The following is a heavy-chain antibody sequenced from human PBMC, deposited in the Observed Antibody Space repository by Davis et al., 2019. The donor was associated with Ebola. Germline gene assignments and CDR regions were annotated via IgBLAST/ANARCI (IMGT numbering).Heavy chain of an antibody. V-gene: IGHV3-33*01. CDR1: GFTFSSYG. J-gene: IGHJ6*04. D-gene: IGHD3-16*01. Sequence: GGSLRLSCAASGFTFSSYGMHWVRQAPGKGLEWVAVIWYDGSNKYYADSVKGRFTISRDNSKNTLYLQMNYLRAEDTAVYYCGRVPGYANGVDVWGKGTTVTVSS. CDR2: IWYDGSNK. CDR3: GRVPGYANGVDV.